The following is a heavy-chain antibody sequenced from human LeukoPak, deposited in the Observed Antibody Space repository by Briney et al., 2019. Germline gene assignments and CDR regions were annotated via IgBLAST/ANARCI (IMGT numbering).Heavy chain of an antibody. V-gene: IGHV4-39*07. J-gene: IGHJ6*03. D-gene: IGHD5-18*01. Sequence: SETLSLTCTVSGGSISSSSYYWGWIRQPPGKGLEWIGSIYYSGSTYYNPSLKSRVTISVDTSKNQFSLKLSSVTAADTAVYYCARTTEGGYKGYFYYYYMDVWGKGTTVTISS. CDR1: GGSISSSSYY. CDR2: IYYSGST. CDR3: ARTTEGGYKGYFYYYYMDV.